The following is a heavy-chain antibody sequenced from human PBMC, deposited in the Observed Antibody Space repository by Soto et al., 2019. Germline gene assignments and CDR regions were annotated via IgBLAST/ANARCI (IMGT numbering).Heavy chain of an antibody. D-gene: IGHD1-26*01. CDR1: GGSVSSGSYY. Sequence: SETLCLTCTVSGGSVSSGSYYGSWIRQPPGKGLEWIGYIYYSGSTNYNPSLKSRVTISVGTSNNEIFLDLTSVTAADTAVYYCARGLFSGISFSRGWYFFDYWGQGSLVTVSS. CDR3: ARGLFSGISFSRGWYFFDY. J-gene: IGHJ4*02. V-gene: IGHV4-61*01. CDR2: IYYSGST.